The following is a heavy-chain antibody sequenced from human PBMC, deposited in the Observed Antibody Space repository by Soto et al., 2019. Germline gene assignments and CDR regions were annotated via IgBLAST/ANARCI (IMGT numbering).Heavy chain of an antibody. D-gene: IGHD2-2*01. J-gene: IGHJ6*03. Sequence: QVQLQESGPGLVKPSGTLSLTCAVSSGSISSSNWWSWVRQPPGKGLEWIGEIYHSGSNNYNPSLKSRVTIPVDKSKNQFSLKLSSVTAADTAVYYCARGYCSSTSCYLNYYYMDVWGKGTTVTVSS. CDR3: ARGYCSSTSCYLNYYYMDV. V-gene: IGHV4-4*02. CDR1: SGSISSSNW. CDR2: IYHSGSN.